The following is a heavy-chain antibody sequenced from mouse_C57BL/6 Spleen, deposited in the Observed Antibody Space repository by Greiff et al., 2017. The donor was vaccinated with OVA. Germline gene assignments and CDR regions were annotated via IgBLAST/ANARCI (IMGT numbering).Heavy chain of an antibody. CDR2: IDPSDSAT. D-gene: IGHD5-1*01. Sequence: QVQLQQPGAELVRPGSSVKLSCKASGYTFTSYWMHWVKQRPIQGLEWIGNIDPSDSATHYNQKFKDKATLTVDKSSSTAYMQLSSLTSEDSAVYYCARYLRGFAYWGQGTLVTVSA. V-gene: IGHV1-52*01. J-gene: IGHJ3*01. CDR1: GYTFTSYW. CDR3: ARYLRGFAY.